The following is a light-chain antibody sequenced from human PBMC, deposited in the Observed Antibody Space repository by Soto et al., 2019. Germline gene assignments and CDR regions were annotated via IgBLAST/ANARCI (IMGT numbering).Light chain of an antibody. Sequence: QSALTQPRSVSGSPGQSVTISCTGTSSDVGHYNFVSWYQQHPGKAPKLMISDVSERPSGVPDRFSGSKSGNTASLTISGLQAEDDADYYCCSYAGSYTVIFGGGTKVTVL. J-gene: IGLJ2*01. V-gene: IGLV2-11*01. CDR3: CSYAGSYTVI. CDR1: SSDVGHYNF. CDR2: DVS.